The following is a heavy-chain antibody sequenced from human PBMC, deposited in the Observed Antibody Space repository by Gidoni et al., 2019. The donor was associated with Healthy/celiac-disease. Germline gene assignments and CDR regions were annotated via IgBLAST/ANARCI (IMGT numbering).Heavy chain of an antibody. Sequence: EVQLVESGGGLVKPGGSLRLSCAASGFTFSSYRINWVRQAPGTGLEWVSSISSSTSYIYDADSVNGRYTNSRENPKNSRYLQMNSLRAECTAVYHCARGGNAFDIWGQGTMVTVSS. CDR2: ISSSTSYI. J-gene: IGHJ3*02. CDR3: ARGGNAFDI. V-gene: IGHV3-21*06. CDR1: GFTFSSYR.